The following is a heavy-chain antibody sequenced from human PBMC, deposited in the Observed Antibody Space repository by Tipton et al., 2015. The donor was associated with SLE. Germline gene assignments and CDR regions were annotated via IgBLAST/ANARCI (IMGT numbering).Heavy chain of an antibody. CDR1: GGSFSGDY. CDR3: ARHKLSRWYFDL. J-gene: IGHJ2*01. CDR2: ISQSGST. Sequence: TLSLTCAVYGGSFSGDYWTWIRQSPGKGLEWIAEISQSGSTNYNPSLQSRVSMSVDTSKSQFSLKMSSLTAADTAMYYCARHKLSRWYFDLWGRGTLVTVPS. V-gene: IGHV4-34*01.